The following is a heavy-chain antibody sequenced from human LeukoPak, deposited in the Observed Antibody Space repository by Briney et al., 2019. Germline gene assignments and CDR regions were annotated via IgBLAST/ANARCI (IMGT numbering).Heavy chain of an antibody. Sequence: ASETLSLTCAASAASISNYYWSWIRQAPGKGLEWIGYISTSGSTNYNPSLKSRVSISLDTSKNRFSLNLNFVTAADTAVYYCASKPCSGGSCYVDAFHIWGQGTLVTVSS. CDR2: ISTSGST. V-gene: IGHV4-4*09. D-gene: IGHD2-15*01. CDR3: ASKPCSGGSCYVDAFHI. CDR1: AASISNYY. J-gene: IGHJ3*02.